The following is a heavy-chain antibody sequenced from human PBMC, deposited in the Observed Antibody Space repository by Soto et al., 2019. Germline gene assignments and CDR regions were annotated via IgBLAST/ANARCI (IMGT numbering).Heavy chain of an antibody. CDR3: ARGRVLVADTPNFDS. Sequence: PSETLSLTCAVSGGSINSDDYSWNWIRQPPGKGLEYIGYISHSGSTYYNTYYNPSLKSRVTISADNSKNHFSLKLSSVTAADTAVYYCARGRVLVADTPNFDSWGQGTLVT. CDR2: ISHSGSTYYNT. CDR1: GGSINSDDYS. V-gene: IGHV4-30-2*01. J-gene: IGHJ4*02. D-gene: IGHD2-15*01.